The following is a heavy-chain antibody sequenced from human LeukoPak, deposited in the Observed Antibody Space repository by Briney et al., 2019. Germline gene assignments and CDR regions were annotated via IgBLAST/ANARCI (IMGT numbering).Heavy chain of an antibody. J-gene: IGHJ4*02. V-gene: IGHV3-21*01. D-gene: IGHD3-10*01. CDR3: ACHYYGSGKFEN. CDR2: ISSSSSHI. CDR1: GFTFSSYS. Sequence: GGSLRLSCAAAGFTFSSYSMNWVRQAPGKGLEWVSSISSSSSHIYYADSVKGRFTISRDNAKNSLYLQMNSLRAEDTAVYYCACHYYGSGKFENWGQGTLVTVSS.